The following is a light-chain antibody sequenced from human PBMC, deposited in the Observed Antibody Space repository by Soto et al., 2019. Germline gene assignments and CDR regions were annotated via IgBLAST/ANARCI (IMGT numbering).Light chain of an antibody. CDR3: QQTKSFPLT. J-gene: IGKJ4*01. CDR2: AAS. V-gene: IGKV1-12*01. CDR1: QDITTW. Sequence: DIPMTQSPSSVSASVGDRVTITCRASQDITTWLTWYQQKPGKAPSLLMYAASNLQSGVPSRFSASGSGTDFSLTISSLQPEDFATYYCQQTKSFPLTFGGGTKVEIK.